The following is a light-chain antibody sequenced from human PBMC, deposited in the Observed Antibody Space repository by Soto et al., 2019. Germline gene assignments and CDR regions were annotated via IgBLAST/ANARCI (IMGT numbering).Light chain of an antibody. J-gene: IGLJ1*01. CDR3: SSYTSSSIDYV. CDR1: SSDVGGHNY. CDR2: EVS. V-gene: IGLV2-14*01. Sequence: QSALTQPASVSGSPGQSITISCTGTSSDVGGHNYVSWYQQHPGKAPKLMIYEVSNRPSGVSNRFSGSKSGNTASLTISGLQAEVEADYYCSSYTSSSIDYVFGTGTKLTVL.